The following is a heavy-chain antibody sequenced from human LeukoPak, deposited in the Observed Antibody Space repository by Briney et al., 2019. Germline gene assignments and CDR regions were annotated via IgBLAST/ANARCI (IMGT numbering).Heavy chain of an antibody. CDR1: GGSISNYY. J-gene: IGHJ4*02. D-gene: IGHD1/OR15-1a*01. V-gene: IGHV4-59*01. Sequence: EPSETLSLTCTVSGGSISNYYWSWIRQPPGKGLEWIGYIYYSGSTNYNPSLKSRATISLDTSKNQISLKLSSVTAADTALYYCARGGNDWNTGNYFDNWGQGTLVTVSS. CDR2: IYYSGST. CDR3: ARGGNDWNTGNYFDN.